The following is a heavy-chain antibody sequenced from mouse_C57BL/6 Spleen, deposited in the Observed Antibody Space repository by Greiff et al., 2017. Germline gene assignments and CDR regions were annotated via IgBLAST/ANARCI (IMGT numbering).Heavy chain of an antibody. CDR2: INPNNGGT. CDR3: ARFYTVLATFDY. J-gene: IGHJ2*01. V-gene: IGHV1-26*01. D-gene: IGHD1-1*01. CDR1: GYTFTDYY. Sequence: VQLQQSGPELVKPGASVKISCKASGYTFTDYYMNWVKQSHGKSLEWIGDINPNNGGTSYNQKFKGKATLTADKSSSTAYMELRSLTSEDSAVYYCARFYTVLATFDYWGQGTTLTVSS.